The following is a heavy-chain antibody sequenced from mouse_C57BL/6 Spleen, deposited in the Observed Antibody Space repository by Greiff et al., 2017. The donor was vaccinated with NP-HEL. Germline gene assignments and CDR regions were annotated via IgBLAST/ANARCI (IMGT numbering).Heavy chain of an antibody. D-gene: IGHD1-1*01. CDR2: INPSTGGT. Sequence: EVQLVESGPELVKPGASVKISCKASGYSFTGYYMNWVKQSPEKSLEWIGEINPSTGGTTYNQKFKAKATLTVDKSSSTAYMQLKSLTSEDSAVYYCARSAIISWYFDVWGTGTTVTVSS. J-gene: IGHJ1*03. V-gene: IGHV1-42*01. CDR1: GYSFTGYY. CDR3: ARSAIISWYFDV.